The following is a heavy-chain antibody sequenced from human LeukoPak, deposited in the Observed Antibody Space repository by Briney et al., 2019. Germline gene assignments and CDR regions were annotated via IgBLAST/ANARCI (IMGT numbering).Heavy chain of an antibody. J-gene: IGHJ4*02. CDR3: TTDRGHNTFDK. CDR2: INEDGNRK. Sequence: GGSLRLSCAASGFSFSSYWMTWVRQSPGKGLEWLASINEDGNRKYYVDSVRDRFTISRDNAKNSLFLEINSLRAEDTAVYYCTTDRGHNTFDKWGQGTLVTVSS. D-gene: IGHD5-24*01. CDR1: GFSFSSYW. V-gene: IGHV3-7*01.